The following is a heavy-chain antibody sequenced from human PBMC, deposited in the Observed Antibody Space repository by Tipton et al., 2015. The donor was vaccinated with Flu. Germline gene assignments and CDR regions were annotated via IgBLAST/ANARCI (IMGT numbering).Heavy chain of an antibody. V-gene: IGHV3-21*01. CDR2: ISSSSSYI. Sequence: SLRLSCAASGFTFSSYSMNWVRQAPGKGLEWVSSISSSSSYIYYADSVKGRFTISRDNAKNSLYLQMNSLRAEDTAVYYCARRLRFLEWSTIYYYYYGMDVWGQGTTVTVSS. J-gene: IGHJ6*02. D-gene: IGHD3-3*01. CDR1: GFTFSSYS. CDR3: ARRLRFLEWSTIYYYYYGMDV.